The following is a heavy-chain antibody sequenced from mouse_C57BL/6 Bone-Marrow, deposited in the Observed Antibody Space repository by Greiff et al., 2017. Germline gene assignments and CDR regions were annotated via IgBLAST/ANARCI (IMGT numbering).Heavy chain of an antibody. V-gene: IGHV10-1*01. Sequence: DVQLVESGGGLVQPKGSLKLSCAASGFSFNTYAMNWVRQAPGKGLEWVARIRSKSNNYATYYADSVKDRFTISRDDSESMLYLQMNNLKTEDTAMYYCVRPDMGYAMDYWGQGTSVTVSS. J-gene: IGHJ4*01. CDR2: IRSKSNNYAT. D-gene: IGHD1-1*02. CDR3: VRPDMGYAMDY. CDR1: GFSFNTYA.